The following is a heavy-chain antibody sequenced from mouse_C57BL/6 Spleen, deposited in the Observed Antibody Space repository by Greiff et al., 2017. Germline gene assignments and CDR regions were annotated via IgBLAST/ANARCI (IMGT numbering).Heavy chain of an antibody. CDR2: INPYNGDT. V-gene: IGHV1-20*01. CDR1: GYSFTGYF. D-gene: IGHD1-1*01. Sequence: VQLKESGPELVKPGDSVKISCKASGYSFTGYFMNWVLQSHGKSLEWIGRINPYNGDTFYNQKFKGQATLTVDKSASTAHMELRSLTSEDSAVYYCARKEISYAYAMDYWGQGTSVTVSS. J-gene: IGHJ4*01. CDR3: ARKEISYAYAMDY.